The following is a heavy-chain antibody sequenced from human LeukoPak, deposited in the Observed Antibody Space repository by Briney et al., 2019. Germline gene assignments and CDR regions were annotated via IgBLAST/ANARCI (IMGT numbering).Heavy chain of an antibody. J-gene: IGHJ6*04. CDR1: GGTFSSYA. CDR2: IIPIFGTA. Sequence: SVEVSCKASGGTFSSYAISWVRQAPGQGLEWIGGIIPIFGTANYAQKFQGRVTITADKSTSTAYMELSSLRSEDTAVYYCARVNSRQVVPAARGYYYYGMDVWGKGTTVTVSS. V-gene: IGHV1-69*06. CDR3: ARVNSRQVVPAARGYYYYGMDV. D-gene: IGHD2-2*01.